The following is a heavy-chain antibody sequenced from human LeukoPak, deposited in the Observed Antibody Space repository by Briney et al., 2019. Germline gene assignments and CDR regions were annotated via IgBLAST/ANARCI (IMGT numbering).Heavy chain of an antibody. CDR1: GFTFSSYG. V-gene: IGHV3-33*01. CDR3: ARDAKWLLDY. CDR2: IWHDGSNK. D-gene: IGHD5-12*01. J-gene: IGHJ4*02. Sequence: GGSLILSCAASGFTFSSYGIHWVRQAPGKGLEWVAIIWHDGSNKYYADSVKGRFTISRDNSKNTVDLGMNSLRAEDTAVYYCARDAKWLLDYWGQGTLVTASS.